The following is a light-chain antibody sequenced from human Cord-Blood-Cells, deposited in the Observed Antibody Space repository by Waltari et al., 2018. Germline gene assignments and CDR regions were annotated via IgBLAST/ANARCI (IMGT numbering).Light chain of an antibody. Sequence: EIVMTQSPATLSVSPGERATPPCRASQSVSRNLAWYQQKPGQAPRLLIDGASTRATGIPARFSGSGSGTEFTLTISSLQSEDFAVYYCQQYNNWPPLASYTFGQGTKLEIK. V-gene: IGKV3-15*01. CDR2: GAS. CDR1: QSVSRN. CDR3: QQYNNWPPLASYT. J-gene: IGKJ2*01.